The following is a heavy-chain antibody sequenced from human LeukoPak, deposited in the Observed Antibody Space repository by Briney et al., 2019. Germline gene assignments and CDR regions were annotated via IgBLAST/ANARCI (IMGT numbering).Heavy chain of an antibody. CDR3: ARDPGVADTRYYSMDV. J-gene: IGHJ6*02. CDR1: GFTFSNAW. V-gene: IGHV3-15*01. CDR2: IKSKTDGGTT. D-gene: IGHD6-19*01. Sequence: GGSLRLSCAASGFTFSNAWMSWVRQAPGKGLEWVGRIKSKTDGGTTDYAAPVKGRFTISRDDSKNTLYLQMNSLKTEDTAVYYCARDPGVADTRYYSMDVWGQGTTVTVSS.